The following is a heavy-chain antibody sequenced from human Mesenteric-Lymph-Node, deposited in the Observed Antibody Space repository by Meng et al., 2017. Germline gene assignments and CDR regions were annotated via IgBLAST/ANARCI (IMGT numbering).Heavy chain of an antibody. CDR1: GGSISSSNW. J-gene: IGHJ4*02. CDR2: IYHSGST. D-gene: IGHD2-2*01. V-gene: IGHV4-4*02. CDR3: ARGGGCSSSSCDLDY. Sequence: VRLEESGPGLVKPSGPLSLTCAVSGGSISSSNWWSWVRQPPGKGLEWIGEIYHSGSTNYNPSLKSRVTISVDKSKNQFSLKLSSVTAADTAMYYCARGGGCSSSSCDLDYWGQGVLVTVSS.